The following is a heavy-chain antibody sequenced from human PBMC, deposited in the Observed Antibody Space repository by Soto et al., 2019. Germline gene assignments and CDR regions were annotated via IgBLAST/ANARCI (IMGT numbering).Heavy chain of an antibody. CDR1: GYTFTSYA. D-gene: IGHD3-10*01. J-gene: IGHJ6*02. CDR2: IHAGNGNT. CDR3: ARAGWCGELFIYHYYYGMDV. V-gene: IGHV1-3*01. Sequence: GASVKVSCKASGYTFTSYAMHWVRQAPGQRLEWMGWIHAGNGNTKYSQKFQGRVTITRDTSASTAYMELSSLRSEDTAVYYCARAGWCGELFIYHYYYGMDVWGQGTTVTVSS.